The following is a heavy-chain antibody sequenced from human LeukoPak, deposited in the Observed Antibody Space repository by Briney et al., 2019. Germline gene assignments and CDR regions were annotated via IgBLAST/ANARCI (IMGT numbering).Heavy chain of an antibody. CDR1: GFTFSDYY. CDR3: ARVALPQGEVPAATLKYYWYFDL. Sequence: GGSLRLSCAASGFTFSDYYMSWIRQAPGKGLEWVSYISSSGSTIYYADSVKGRFTISRDNAKNSLYLQMNSLRAEDTAVYYCARVALPQGEVPAATLKYYWYFDLWGRGTLVTVSS. CDR2: ISSSGSTI. J-gene: IGHJ2*01. V-gene: IGHV3-11*04. D-gene: IGHD2-2*01.